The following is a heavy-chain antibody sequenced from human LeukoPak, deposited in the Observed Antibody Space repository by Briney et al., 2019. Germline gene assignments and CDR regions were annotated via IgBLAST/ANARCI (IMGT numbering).Heavy chain of an antibody. V-gene: IGHV3-7*04. J-gene: IGHJ4*02. CDR3: ARAPYGGNFFDY. CDR1: GFTFSTYW. D-gene: IGHD4-23*01. CDR2: IKQDGSEK. Sequence: GGSLRLSCAASGFTFSTYWMSWVRQAPGKGLEWVANIKQDGSEKYYVDSVKGRFTISRDNAKNSLYLQMNILRAEDTAVYYCARAPYGGNFFDYWGQGTLVNVSS.